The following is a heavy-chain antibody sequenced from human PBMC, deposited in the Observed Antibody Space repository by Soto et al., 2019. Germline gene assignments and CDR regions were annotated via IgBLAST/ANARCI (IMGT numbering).Heavy chain of an antibody. CDR3: ARAVAVAADFDY. D-gene: IGHD6-19*01. Sequence: ASVKVSCKVSGHTLTELSMHWVRQAPGKGLEWMGGFDPEDGETIYAQKFQGRVTMTGDTSTDTAYMELSSLRSEDTAVYYCARAVAVAADFDYWGQGTLVTVSS. J-gene: IGHJ4*02. V-gene: IGHV1-24*01. CDR2: FDPEDGET. CDR1: GHTLTELS.